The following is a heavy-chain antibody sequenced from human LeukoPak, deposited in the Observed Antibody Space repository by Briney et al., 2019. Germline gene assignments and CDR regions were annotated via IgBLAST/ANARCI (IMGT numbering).Heavy chain of an antibody. V-gene: IGHV3-30*02. J-gene: IGHJ3*02. Sequence: GGSLRLSCAASGFSFSDYAMHWVRQAPGKGLEWVAFIRYDGSNKYYADSVKGRFTISRDNSKNTLYLQMTGLRAGDTAEYYCAKSLFTSATGTGRAFHIWGQGTMVTVSS. CDR2: IRYDGSNK. CDR1: GFSFSDYA. CDR3: AKSLFTSATGTGRAFHI. D-gene: IGHD1-1*01.